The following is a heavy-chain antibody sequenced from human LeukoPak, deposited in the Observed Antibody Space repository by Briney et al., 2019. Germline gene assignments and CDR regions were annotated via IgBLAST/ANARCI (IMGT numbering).Heavy chain of an antibody. CDR1: GFTFSTYG. CDR2: ISSSGGST. D-gene: IGHD2-2*01. Sequence: QPGGTLRLSCAASGFTFSTYGMSWVRQAPGKGLEWVSAISSSGGSTYYADSVKGRFTISRDSSKNTLYLLMSSLRAEDTAVYYCAKGVYGYADYALLDYWGQGTLVTVSS. J-gene: IGHJ4*02. V-gene: IGHV3-23*01. CDR3: AKGVYGYADYALLDY.